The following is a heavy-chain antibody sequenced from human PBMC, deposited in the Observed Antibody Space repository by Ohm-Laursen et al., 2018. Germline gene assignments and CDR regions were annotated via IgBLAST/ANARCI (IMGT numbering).Heavy chain of an antibody. CDR1: GYTFTGYY. Sequence: ASVKVSCKASGYTFTGYYMHWVRQAPGQGLEWMGWINPNSGGTNYAQKFQGRVTMTRDTSISTAYMELSRLRSDDTAVYYCAREAYDILTGYYPYYFDYWGQGTLVTVSS. D-gene: IGHD3-9*01. J-gene: IGHJ4*02. CDR2: INPNSGGT. V-gene: IGHV1-2*02. CDR3: AREAYDILTGYYPYYFDY.